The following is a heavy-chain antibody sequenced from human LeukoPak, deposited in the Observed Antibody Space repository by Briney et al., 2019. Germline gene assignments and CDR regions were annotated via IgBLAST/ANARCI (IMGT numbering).Heavy chain of an antibody. D-gene: IGHD2-2*01. Sequence: PGGSLRLSCAASGFTFSGYSMNWVRQAPGRGLEWVSSISSSSSYIYYADSVKGRFTISRDNAKNSLYLQMNSLRAEDTAVYYCASSPPNRYCSSTSCRPFDYWGQGTLVTVSS. CDR1: GFTFSGYS. J-gene: IGHJ4*02. CDR2: ISSSSSYI. CDR3: ASSPPNRYCSSTSCRPFDY. V-gene: IGHV3-21*01.